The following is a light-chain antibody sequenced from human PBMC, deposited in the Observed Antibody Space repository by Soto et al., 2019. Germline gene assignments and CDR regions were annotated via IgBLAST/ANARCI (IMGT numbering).Light chain of an antibody. J-gene: IGLJ2*01. CDR3: SSYAGSNGVV. V-gene: IGLV2-8*01. CDR2: EVS. Sequence: QSVLTQPPSASGSPGQSVTISCTGTSSDVGGYNYVSWYQQHPGKAPKLMIYEVSKRPSRVPDRFSGSKSGNTASLTVSGLQAEDEADYYCSSYAGSNGVVFGGGTKLTVL. CDR1: SSDVGGYNY.